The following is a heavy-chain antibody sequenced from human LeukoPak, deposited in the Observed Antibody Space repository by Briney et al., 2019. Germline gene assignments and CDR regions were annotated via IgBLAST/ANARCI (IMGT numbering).Heavy chain of an antibody. CDR3: ATNYGD. CDR1: GYTFTGYY. J-gene: IGHJ4*02. D-gene: IGHD4-17*01. CDR2: INPNSGGA. Sequence: GASVKVSCKASGYTFTGYYVHGVRQAHGQGLEWMGRINPNSGGADFAQKFQGRVTMTRDTSISTAYMELSRLRSDDTAVYYCATNYGDWGQGTLVTVSS. V-gene: IGHV1-2*06.